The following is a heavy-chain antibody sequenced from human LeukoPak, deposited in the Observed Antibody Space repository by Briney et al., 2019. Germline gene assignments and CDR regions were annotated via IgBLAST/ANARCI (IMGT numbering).Heavy chain of an antibody. J-gene: IGHJ4*02. CDR2: ISSSSSYI. Sequence: PGGSLRLSCAASGFTFSSYGIHWVRQAPGKGLEWVSSISSSSSYIYYADSVKGRFTISRDNAKNSLYLQMNSLRAEDTAVYYCARDALDPRLPYSSGWYKYFDYWGQGTLVTVSS. CDR1: GFTFSSYG. D-gene: IGHD6-19*01. V-gene: IGHV3-21*01. CDR3: ARDALDPRLPYSSGWYKYFDY.